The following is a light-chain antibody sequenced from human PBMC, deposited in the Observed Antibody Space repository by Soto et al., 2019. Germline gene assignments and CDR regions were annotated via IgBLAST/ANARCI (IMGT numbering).Light chain of an antibody. CDR3: QHDYDYSWT. CDR1: QSISIW. V-gene: IGKV1-5*03. Sequence: DIHMTQSPSTLSASVGDRVTITCRASQSISIWLAWYQQKPGRAPNLLIYGTSSLESGVPSRFSGSGSGTEFTLTISSLQPDDFAHYYCQHDYDYSWTFSQGTKVEIK. CDR2: GTS. J-gene: IGKJ1*01.